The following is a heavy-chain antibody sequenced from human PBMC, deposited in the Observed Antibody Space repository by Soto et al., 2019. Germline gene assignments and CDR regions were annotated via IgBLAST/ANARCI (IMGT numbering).Heavy chain of an antibody. CDR1: GRTFRSYG. J-gene: IGHJ4*02. CDR3: ARGSVVVRVVYFDY. CDR2: IIPIFGTA. D-gene: IGHD2-21*01. V-gene: IGHV1-69*06. Sequence: GASLPVSCTTSGRTFRSYGISWVRQPHGQGLEWMGGIIPIFGTANYAQKFQGRVTITADKSTSTAYMELSSLRSEDTAVYYCARGSVVVRVVYFDYWGQGNLVTGSA.